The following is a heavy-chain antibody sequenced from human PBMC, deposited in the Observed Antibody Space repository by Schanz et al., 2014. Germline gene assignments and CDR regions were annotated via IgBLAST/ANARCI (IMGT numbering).Heavy chain of an antibody. V-gene: IGHV3-23*01. Sequence: EVQLLESGGGLVQPGGSLILSCAASGFTFSSYAMSWVRQAPGKGLEWVSAISGSGGSTYYADSVKGRFTISRDNSKNTLYLQMNSLRAEDTAVYYCAKGRFGELSAFDIWGQGTMVTVSS. CDR3: AKGRFGELSAFDI. D-gene: IGHD3-10*01. CDR2: ISGSGGST. J-gene: IGHJ3*02. CDR1: GFTFSSYA.